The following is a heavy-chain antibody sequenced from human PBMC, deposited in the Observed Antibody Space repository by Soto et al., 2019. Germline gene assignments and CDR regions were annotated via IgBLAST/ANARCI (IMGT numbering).Heavy chain of an antibody. Sequence: EVQLVESGGGLLQPGGSLTLSCTASGFTFSNYWMHWVRQAPGKGLVWVSRTKSDGSGTSYTDSVKGRFTISRDNAYNTLYLQMRQLRAEDSAVYYCARGGFDYGPGRMDVWGKGTTVIVSS. V-gene: IGHV3-74*01. D-gene: IGHD3-10*01. CDR2: TKSDGSGT. J-gene: IGHJ6*04. CDR3: ARGGFDYGPGRMDV. CDR1: GFTFSNYW.